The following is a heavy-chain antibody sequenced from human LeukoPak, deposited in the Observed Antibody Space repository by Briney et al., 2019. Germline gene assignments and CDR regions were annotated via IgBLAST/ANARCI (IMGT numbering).Heavy chain of an antibody. CDR1: GGSISSSSYS. D-gene: IGHD4/OR15-4a*01. V-gene: IGHV4-39*01. CDR3: ARPVLPDHDASDI. Sequence: PSETLSLTCTVSGGSISSSSYSWGWIRQPPGKGLEWIGGIYYSGSTYYNPSLKSRVTISVDTSKNQFSLKLSSVTAADTAVYYCARPVLPDHDASDIWGQGTMVTVSS. J-gene: IGHJ3*02. CDR2: IYYSGST.